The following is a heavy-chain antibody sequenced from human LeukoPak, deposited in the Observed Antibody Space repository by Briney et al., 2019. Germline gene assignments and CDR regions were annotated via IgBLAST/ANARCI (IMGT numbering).Heavy chain of an antibody. CDR1: GGSFSGYY. D-gene: IGHD3-9*01. CDR2: INHSGST. V-gene: IGHV4-34*01. Sequence: PSETLSLTCAVYGGSFSGYYWSWIRQPPGKGLEWIGEINHSGSTNYNPSLKSRVTISVDTSKNQFSLNLSSVTAADTAVYYCARGRYDILTGYYSDYWGQGTLVTVSS. CDR3: ARGRYDILTGYYSDY. J-gene: IGHJ4*02.